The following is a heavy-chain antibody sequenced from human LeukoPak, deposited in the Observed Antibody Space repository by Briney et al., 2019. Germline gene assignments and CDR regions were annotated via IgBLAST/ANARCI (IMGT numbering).Heavy chain of an antibody. J-gene: IGHJ6*03. D-gene: IGHD6-6*01. CDR3: ARVRSSSPYYYYYYMDV. CDR2: ISPSGST. CDR1: GGSISSSY. V-gene: IGHV4-4*07. Sequence: SETLSLTCTVSGGSISSSYWNWLRQPAGKGLEWIGRISPSGSTNYNPSLKSRVTMSVDTSKNQFSLKLSSVTAADTAVYYCARVRSSSPYYYYYYMDVWGKGTTVTVSS.